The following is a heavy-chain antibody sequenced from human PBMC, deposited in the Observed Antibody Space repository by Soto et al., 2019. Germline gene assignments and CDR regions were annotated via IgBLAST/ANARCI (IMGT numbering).Heavy chain of an antibody. CDR1: GGSISSYY. CDR3: ARDQGGSGGFDY. J-gene: IGHJ4*02. V-gene: IGHV4-59*12. CDR2: IYYSGST. D-gene: IGHD3-10*01. Sequence: PSETLSLTCTVSGGSISSYYWRWIRQPPGKGLEWIGYIYYSGSTNYNPSLKSRVTISVDTSKNQFSLKLSSVTAADTAVYYCARDQGGSGGFDYCGEGTLGTVSS.